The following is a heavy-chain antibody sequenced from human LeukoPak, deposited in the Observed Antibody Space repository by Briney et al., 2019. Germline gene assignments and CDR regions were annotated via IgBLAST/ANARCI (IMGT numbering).Heavy chain of an antibody. CDR3: AKSSGSYYKHDTFDI. V-gene: IGHV4-4*07. J-gene: IGHJ3*02. CDR2: IYRSGST. CDR1: GGSISSYY. D-gene: IGHD3-10*01. Sequence: PSETLSLTCTVSGGSISSYYWSWIRQPAGKGLEWIGRIYRSGSTNYNPSLKSRVTMSVDTSKNQLSPKLSSVTAADTAVYYCAKSSGSYYKHDTFDIWGQGTMVTVSS.